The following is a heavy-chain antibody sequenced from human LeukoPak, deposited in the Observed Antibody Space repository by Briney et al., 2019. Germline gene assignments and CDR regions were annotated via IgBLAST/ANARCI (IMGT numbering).Heavy chain of an antibody. D-gene: IGHD6-19*01. CDR3: AREGTKSSAWPPSFWYFDL. V-gene: IGHV3-33*01. CDR2: IWYDGSNK. J-gene: IGHJ2*01. CDR1: GFTFSNSG. Sequence: PGGSLRLSCAASGFTFSNSGMHWLRQAPGKGLEWVAVIWYDGSNKYYADSVKGRFTISRDNSKNTLYLQINSLRAEDSAVYYCAREGTKSSAWPPSFWYFDLWGRGILVSVSS.